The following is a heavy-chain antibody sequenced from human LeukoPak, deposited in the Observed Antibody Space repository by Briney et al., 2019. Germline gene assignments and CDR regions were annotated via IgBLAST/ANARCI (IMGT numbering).Heavy chain of an antibody. CDR1: GGPISGYY. CDR2: IYSSGTT. D-gene: IGHD4-17*01. V-gene: IGHV4-4*07. Sequence: SETLSLTCTVSGGPISGYYWSWIRQPAGKGLEWIGHIYSSGTTNYNPSLKSRVTMSLDTSKNQFSLNLRSVTAADTAVYYCARHVSGDYKYFDYWGQGTLVTVSS. CDR3: ARHVSGDYKYFDY. J-gene: IGHJ4*02.